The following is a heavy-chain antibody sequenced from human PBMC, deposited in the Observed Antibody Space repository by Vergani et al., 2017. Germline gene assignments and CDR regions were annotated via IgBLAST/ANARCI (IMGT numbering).Heavy chain of an antibody. Sequence: QVQLQESGPGLVKPSQTLSLTCTVSGRSISSGDYYWSWIRQPPGKGLEWIGYIYYSGSTYYNPPLKSRVTISVDTSKNQFSLKLSSVTAADTAVYYCARVRRDDSSGYYYYYGMDVWGQGTTVTVSS. D-gene: IGHD3-22*01. CDR2: IYYSGST. V-gene: IGHV4-30-4*01. CDR1: GRSISSGDYY. CDR3: ARVRRDDSSGYYYYYGMDV. J-gene: IGHJ6*02.